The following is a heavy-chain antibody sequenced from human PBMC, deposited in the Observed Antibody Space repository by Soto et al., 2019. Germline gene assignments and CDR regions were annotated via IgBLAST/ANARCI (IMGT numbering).Heavy chain of an antibody. J-gene: IGHJ6*03. CDR2: ISWNSGSI. Sequence: EVQLVESGGGLVQPGRSLRLSCAASGFTFDDYAMHWVRQAPGKGLEWVSGISWNSGSIGYADSVKGRFTISRDNAKNSLYLQMNSLRAEDTALYYCAKDGTMVRGVITYYYYYYMDVWDKGTTVTVSS. D-gene: IGHD3-10*01. V-gene: IGHV3-9*01. CDR1: GFTFDDYA. CDR3: AKDGTMVRGVITYYYYYYMDV.